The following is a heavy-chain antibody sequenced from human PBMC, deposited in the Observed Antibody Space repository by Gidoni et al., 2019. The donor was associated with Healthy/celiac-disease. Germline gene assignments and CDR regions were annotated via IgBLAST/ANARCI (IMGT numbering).Heavy chain of an antibody. CDR2: IYHSGGT. CDR3: ASRLLGFGRDY. J-gene: IGHJ4*02. CDR1: GGSISRSHW. Sequence: HVQLQESGPGLVKPSGTLSLTCAVSGGSISRSHWWSWVRQPPGKGREWIGEIYHSGGTNYNPSLKRRGTISVDKAKNQFSLKLSAVTAADTAVYYCASRLLGFGRDYWGQGTLVTVSS. D-gene: IGHD3-10*01. V-gene: IGHV4-4*02.